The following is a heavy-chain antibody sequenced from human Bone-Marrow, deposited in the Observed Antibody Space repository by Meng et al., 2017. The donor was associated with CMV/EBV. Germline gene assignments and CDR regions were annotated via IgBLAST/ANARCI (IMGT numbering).Heavy chain of an antibody. D-gene: IGHD2-2*01. CDR3: ARSPSQTYYYYYGMDV. CDR1: GVSVSSNSAA. CDR2: TYYRSKWYN. V-gene: IGHV6-1*01. J-gene: IGHJ6*02. Sequence: QTLSLSCAISGVSVSSNSAAWNWTRQSPSRGLEWLGRTYYRSKWYNDYAVSVKSRITIKPDTSKNQFSLQLNSVTPEDTAVYYCARSPSQTYYYYYGMDVWGQGTTVTVSS.